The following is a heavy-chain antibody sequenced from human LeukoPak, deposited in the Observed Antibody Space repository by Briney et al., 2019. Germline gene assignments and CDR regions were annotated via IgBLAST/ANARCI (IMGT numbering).Heavy chain of an antibody. CDR1: GFTFNNYW. J-gene: IGHJ4*02. Sequence: GGSLRLSRAASGFTFNNYWMHWVRQAPGKGLVWVSRINTDGSSTSYADSVKGRFTISRDNAKNTLYLQMNSLRAEDTAVYYCAREGYYDSSLYWGQGTLVTVSS. CDR3: AREGYYDSSLY. D-gene: IGHD3-22*01. CDR2: INTDGSST. V-gene: IGHV3-74*01.